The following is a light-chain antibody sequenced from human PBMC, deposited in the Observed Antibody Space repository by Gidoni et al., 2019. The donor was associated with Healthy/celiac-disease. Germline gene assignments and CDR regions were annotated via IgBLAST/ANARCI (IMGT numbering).Light chain of an antibody. CDR2: AAS. J-gene: IGKJ1*01. V-gene: IGKV1-27*01. CDR1: QGISNY. Sequence: DIQMPQSPSSLSASVGDRVTITCRASQGISNYLAGYQQKPGKVPKRLIYAASTLQSGGPSRFSGSGSGTDFTLTISSLQPEDVATYYCQKYNSAPWTFGQGTKVEIK. CDR3: QKYNSAPWT.